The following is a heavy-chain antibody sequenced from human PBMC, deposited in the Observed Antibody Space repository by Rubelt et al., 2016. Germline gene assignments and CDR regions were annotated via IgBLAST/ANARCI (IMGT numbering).Heavy chain of an antibody. D-gene: IGHD3-3*01. CDR1: GGTFSSYA. J-gene: IGHJ5*02. V-gene: IGHV1-69*01. CDR3: ARGGGRFLEWLYGFDP. Sequence: QLVQSGPEVKKPGTSVKVSCKASGGTFSSYAISWVRQAPGQGLEWMGGIIPIFGTANYAQKFQGRVTITADESTSTAYMELSSLRSENTAVYYCARGGGRFLEWLYGFDPWGQGTLVTVSS. CDR2: IIPIFGTA.